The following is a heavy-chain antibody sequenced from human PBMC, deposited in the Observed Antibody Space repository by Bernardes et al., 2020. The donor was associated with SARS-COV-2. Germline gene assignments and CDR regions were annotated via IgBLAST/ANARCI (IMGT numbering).Heavy chain of an antibody. V-gene: IGHV2-70*11. Sequence: SGPTLLKPTQTLTLTCPFSGFSLSPRGMCVNWIRQPPGKALEWLARIDWDDDTYYSTSLKTRLTISKDTSKNQVVLTMSNMDPLDTATYYCARMDYYDSSGYYLVKYWGQGTLVTVSS. J-gene: IGHJ4*02. D-gene: IGHD3-22*01. CDR2: IDWDDDT. CDR3: ARMDYYDSSGYYLVKY. CDR1: GFSLSPRGMC.